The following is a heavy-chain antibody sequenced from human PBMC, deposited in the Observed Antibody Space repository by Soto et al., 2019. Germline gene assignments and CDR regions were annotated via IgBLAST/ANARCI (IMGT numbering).Heavy chain of an antibody. J-gene: IGHJ6*02. CDR3: ARDRGLIRMDV. CDR2: IIPIFGTA. Sequence: QVQLVQSGAEVKKPGSSVTVSCKASGGTFSSYVISWVQQPPGQGLEWMGGIIPIFGTANNAQKFQGRVTITADESTSTAYMELSSLRSEDTAVYYCARDRGLIRMDVWGQGTTFTVSS. D-gene: IGHD3-16*01. CDR1: GGTFSSYV. V-gene: IGHV1-69*01.